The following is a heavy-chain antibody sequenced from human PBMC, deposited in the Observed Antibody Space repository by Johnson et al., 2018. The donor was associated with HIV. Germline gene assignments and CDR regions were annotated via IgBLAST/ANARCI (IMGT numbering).Heavy chain of an antibody. Sequence: QVQLVESGGGVVQPGRSLRLSCAASGFTFSSYAMHWVRQAPGKGLEWVAVISYDGSNKYYADSVKGRFTISSDNSKTTLYLQMNSLRAEDTAVYYCARARLGELLWAFDIWGQGTMVTVSS. V-gene: IGHV3-30*04. CDR3: ARARLGELLWAFDI. CDR2: ISYDGSNK. D-gene: IGHD1-26*01. J-gene: IGHJ3*02. CDR1: GFTFSSYA.